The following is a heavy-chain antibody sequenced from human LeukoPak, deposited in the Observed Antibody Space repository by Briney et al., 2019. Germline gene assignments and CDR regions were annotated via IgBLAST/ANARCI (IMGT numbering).Heavy chain of an antibody. Sequence: GGSLRLSCAASGFTFNNNGMHWVRQAPGKGLEWVAFIRYDGIYKYYADSVKGRFTIFRDNSKNSLYLQMNSLRAEDTALYYCAKDMAAYYYASGNIDYWGQGTLVTVSS. J-gene: IGHJ4*02. CDR1: GFTFNNNG. V-gene: IGHV3-30*02. CDR3: AKDMAAYYYASGNIDY. CDR2: IRYDGIYK. D-gene: IGHD3-10*01.